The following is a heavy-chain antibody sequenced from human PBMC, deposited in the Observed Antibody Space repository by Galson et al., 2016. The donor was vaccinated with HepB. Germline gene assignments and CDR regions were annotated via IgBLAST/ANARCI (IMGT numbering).Heavy chain of an antibody. J-gene: IGHJ4*02. CDR1: GFAFSVYW. V-gene: IGHV3-7*01. D-gene: IGHD3/OR15-3a*01. CDR3: AREDWGLSDS. CDR2: IDKDGTLK. Sequence: LRLSCAASGFAFSVYWMAWVRQAPGKGLEWVATIDKDGTLKLYVDSVKGRFTISRDNAKNSVYLQMNSLRVEDTAVYYCAREDWGLSDSWGQGTLVTVSS.